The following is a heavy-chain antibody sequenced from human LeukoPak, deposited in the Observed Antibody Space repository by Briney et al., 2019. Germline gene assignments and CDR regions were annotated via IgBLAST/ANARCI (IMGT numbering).Heavy chain of an antibody. Sequence: SETLSLTCSVSGYSITTAYYWSWIRQPPGKGLEWIGYVYYSGSTNSNPSLKSRVTISVDTSKNQFSLNLTSVTAADTAVYFCARGAFDLWGRGTLVTVSS. J-gene: IGHJ2*01. CDR3: ARGAFDL. V-gene: IGHV4-61*01. CDR1: GYSITTAYY. CDR2: VYYSGST.